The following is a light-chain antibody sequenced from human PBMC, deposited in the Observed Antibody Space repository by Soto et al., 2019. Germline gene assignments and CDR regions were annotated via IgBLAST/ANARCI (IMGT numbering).Light chain of an antibody. V-gene: IGLV2-14*01. CDR1: SSDVGSGNF. CDR2: EVT. J-gene: IGLJ3*02. Sequence: QSVLTQPASVSGSPGQSMTISCTGTSSDVGSGNFVSWFQQHPGKAPKLMIYEVTYRPSGVSYRFSGSKSGNTASLTISGLQAEDEADYYCSSFTTTNTWVFGGGTKLTVL. CDR3: SSFTTTNTWV.